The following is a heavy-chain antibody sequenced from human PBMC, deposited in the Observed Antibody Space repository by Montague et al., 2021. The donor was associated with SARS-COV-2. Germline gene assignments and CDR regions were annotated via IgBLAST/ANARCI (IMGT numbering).Heavy chain of an antibody. J-gene: IGHJ6*02. CDR3: ARDHMTIRFMVYYCGMDV. CDR1: GGSISSYY. Sequence: SETLSLTCTVSGGSISSYYWSWIRQPAGKGLEWIGRIYHSGSTKYNPSLKSRVTMSVDTSKNQFSLKLSSVTAADTAVYYCARDHMTIRFMVYYCGMDVWGQGITVTVSS. CDR2: IYHSGST. V-gene: IGHV4-4*07. D-gene: IGHD4/OR15-4a*01.